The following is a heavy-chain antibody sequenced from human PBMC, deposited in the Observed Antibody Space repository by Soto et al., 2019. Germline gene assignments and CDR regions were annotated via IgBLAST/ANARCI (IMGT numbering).Heavy chain of an antibody. CDR2: ITNNGGST. J-gene: IGHJ6*03. D-gene: IGHD1-1*01. V-gene: IGHV3-23*01. Sequence: GGSLRLSCAASGFTFSSYAMSWVRQAPGKGLDWVSAITNNGGSTYYADSVKGRFTISRDNSKNTLYLQMNSLRAEDTAVYYSAKGHPGNTDYYYYMDVWGKGTTVTVSS. CDR3: AKGHPGNTDYYYYMDV. CDR1: GFTFSSYA.